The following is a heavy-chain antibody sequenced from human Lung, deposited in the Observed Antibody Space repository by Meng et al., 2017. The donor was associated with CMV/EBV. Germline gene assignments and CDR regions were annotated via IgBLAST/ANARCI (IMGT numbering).Heavy chain of an antibody. D-gene: IGHD6-19*01. CDR3: AKLSDNGWSS. J-gene: IGHJ4*01. V-gene: IGHV1-2*06. Sequence: VQLVQAVDEVRRPAASVKICCQASGSSFSGFYLNWARQSPGHGLGWLGRVNPISDDTHLAQKFEGRITVTRGATINTAFMELTRLRPDDTAVYYCAKLSDNGWSSWGAGTLVTVSS. CDR1: GSSFSGFY. CDR2: VNPISDDT.